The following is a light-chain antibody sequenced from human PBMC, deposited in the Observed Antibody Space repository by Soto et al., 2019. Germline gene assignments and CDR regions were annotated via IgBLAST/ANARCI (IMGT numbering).Light chain of an antibody. CDR2: DAS. J-gene: IGKJ2*01. CDR1: QSVSSY. Sequence: EIVLTQSPATLSLSPGERATLSCRASQSVSSYLAWYQQKPGQVPMLLIYDASNRATGIPARFSGSGSGTDFTLTISSLEPEDFVVYYCQQRSNCPPSTFGQGTKLEIK. CDR3: QQRSNCPPST. V-gene: IGKV3-11*01.